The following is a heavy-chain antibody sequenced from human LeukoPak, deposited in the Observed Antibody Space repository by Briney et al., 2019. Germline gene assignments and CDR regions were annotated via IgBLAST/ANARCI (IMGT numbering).Heavy chain of an antibody. CDR2: IYYSGST. Sequence: SQTLSLTCTVSGDSISSGGYYWNWIRQHPGKGLEWIGYIYYSGSTYYNPSLKGRVSMSVDTSKDHFSLKLSSVTAADTAVYYCARVEGSWAFDIWGQGTMVTVSS. V-gene: IGHV4-31*03. J-gene: IGHJ3*02. CDR3: ARVEGSWAFDI. D-gene: IGHD3-10*01. CDR1: GDSISSGGYY.